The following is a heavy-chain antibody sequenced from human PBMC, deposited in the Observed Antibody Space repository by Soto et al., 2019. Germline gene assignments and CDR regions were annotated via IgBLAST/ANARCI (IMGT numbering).Heavy chain of an antibody. D-gene: IGHD1-26*01. CDR2: IYHSGNA. Sequence: PSETLSLTCTVCGGSISSGDYYWSWIRQPPGRGLEWIGHIYHSGNAYSTPSLKSRVTISVHTSKSQFSLELSSVTAADTAVYYCARGLISGSHYSGGWYYFDSWGQGTQVTVSS. CDR1: GGSISSGDYY. J-gene: IGHJ4*02. V-gene: IGHV4-30-4*01. CDR3: ARGLISGSHYSGGWYYFDS.